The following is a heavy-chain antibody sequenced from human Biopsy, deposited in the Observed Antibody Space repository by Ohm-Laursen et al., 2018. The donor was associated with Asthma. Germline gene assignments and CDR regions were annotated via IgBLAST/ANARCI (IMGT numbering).Heavy chain of an antibody. J-gene: IGHJ6*02. CDR2: TYSGGST. CDR1: GFTVTTNS. CDR3: AKDRSYHYYYGMDV. V-gene: IGHV3-53*01. Sequence: SLRLSCSASGFTVTTNSISWVRQAPGKGLEWVSVTYSGGSTYYADSVKGRFTISRDNSKNTLYLQVSSLRAEDTAVYYCAKDRSYHYYYGMDVWGQGTTVTVSS.